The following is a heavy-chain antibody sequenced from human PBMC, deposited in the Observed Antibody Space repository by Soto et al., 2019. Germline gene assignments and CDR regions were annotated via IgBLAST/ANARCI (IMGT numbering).Heavy chain of an antibody. Sequence: EMQLEESGGGLVQPGGSLRLSCAASGFTFSSFEFIWVRQAPGKGLQWISYLSMSGNIKRYADSVKGRFTISRDNAKNSVYLQISSLRADDTAVYYCARDTMRASAAASLDYWGQGTLVIVSS. D-gene: IGHD6-13*01. CDR3: ARDTMRASAAASLDY. V-gene: IGHV3-48*03. CDR2: LSMSGNIK. J-gene: IGHJ4*02. CDR1: GFTFSSFE.